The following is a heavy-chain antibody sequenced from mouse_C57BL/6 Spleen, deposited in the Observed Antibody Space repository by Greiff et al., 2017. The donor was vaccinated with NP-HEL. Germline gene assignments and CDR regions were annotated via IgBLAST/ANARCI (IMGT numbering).Heavy chain of an antibody. V-gene: IGHV1-69*01. CDR1: GYTFTSYW. Sequence: VQLQQPGAELVMPGASVKLSCKASGYTFTSYWMHWVKQRPGQGLEWIGEIDPSDSYTNYNQKFKGKSTLTVDKSSSTAYMQLSSLTSEDSAVYYCARGAQALAYWGQGTLVTVSA. D-gene: IGHD3-2*02. J-gene: IGHJ3*01. CDR3: ARGAQALAY. CDR2: IDPSDSYT.